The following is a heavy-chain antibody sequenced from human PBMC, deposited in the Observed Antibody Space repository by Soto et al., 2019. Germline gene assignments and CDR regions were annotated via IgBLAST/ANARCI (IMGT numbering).Heavy chain of an antibody. CDR3: ASGRLVRGIIDCDY. CDR1: GGSITINNYY. V-gene: IGHV4-31*03. Sequence: QVQLQESGPGLVKPSQTLSLTCTVSGGSITINNYYWTWIRQHPGKGLEWIGYIHYSGNTYYNPSLKSRCILSIDTAKNQFSLKVNSVTAADTAVYYCASGRLVRGIIDCDYWGQGTLVTVSS. J-gene: IGHJ4*02. D-gene: IGHD3-22*01. CDR2: IHYSGNT.